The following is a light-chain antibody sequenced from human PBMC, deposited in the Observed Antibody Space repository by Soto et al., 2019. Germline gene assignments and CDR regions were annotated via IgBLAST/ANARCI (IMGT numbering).Light chain of an antibody. CDR2: SAS. CDR3: QQSYNSHPT. J-gene: IGKJ1*01. CDR1: QSISNY. V-gene: IGKV1-39*01. Sequence: IQMTQSPSSLSASVGDRVTITFRASQSISNYLHWYQQKIGKGPKVLIYSASSIQSGVPSRFNGSGSGTDFTLTISNLQPEDSATYYCQQSYNSHPTFAQRTNVAIK.